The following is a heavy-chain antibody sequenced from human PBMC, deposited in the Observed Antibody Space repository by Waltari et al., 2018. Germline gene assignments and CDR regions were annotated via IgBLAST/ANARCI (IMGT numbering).Heavy chain of an antibody. CDR1: GYSFTGYY. D-gene: IGHD3-3*01. Sequence: QEQLVQSGAEVRKPGASVKVSCKATGYSFTGYYIHWVRTAPGQGLEWLGWINPNSAGTDYAQKFQGRVTMTRDTSSHTVYMELSRLTSDDSAVYYCARGGVSYYDFWTGYYPYMDVWGKGTTVTISS. J-gene: IGHJ6*03. CDR3: ARGGVSYYDFWTGYYPYMDV. V-gene: IGHV1-2*02. CDR2: INPNSAGT.